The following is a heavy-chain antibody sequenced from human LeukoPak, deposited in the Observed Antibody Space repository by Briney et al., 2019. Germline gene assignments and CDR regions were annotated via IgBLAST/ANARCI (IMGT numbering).Heavy chain of an antibody. V-gene: IGHV4-34*01. CDR1: SGSFSGYY. CDR2: INHSGST. D-gene: IGHD3-10*01. CDR3: ARHFPPGDFDY. Sequence: SETLSLTCAVYSGSFSGYYWSWIRQPPGKGLEWLGEINHSGSTNYSPSLKSRVTISVDKSKNQFSLKLSSVTAADTAVYYCARHFPPGDFDYWGQGALVTVSS. J-gene: IGHJ4*02.